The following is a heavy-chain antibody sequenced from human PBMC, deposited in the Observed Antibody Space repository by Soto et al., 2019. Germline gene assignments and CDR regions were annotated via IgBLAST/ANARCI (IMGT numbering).Heavy chain of an antibody. D-gene: IGHD3-10*01. J-gene: IGHJ6*02. CDR2: INPNSGGT. CDR3: ARDPRFSYGSGSPYYYYGMDV. CDR1: GYTFTGYY. Sequence: ASVKVSCKASGYTFTGYYMHWVRQAPGQGLEWMGWINPNSGGTNYAQKFQGWVTMTRDTSISTAYMELSRLRFDDTAVYYCARDPRFSYGSGSPYYYYGMDVWGQGTTVTVSS. V-gene: IGHV1-2*04.